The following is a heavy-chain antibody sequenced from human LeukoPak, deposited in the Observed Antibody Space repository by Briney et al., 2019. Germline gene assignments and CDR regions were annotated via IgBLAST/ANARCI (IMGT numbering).Heavy chain of an antibody. V-gene: IGHV3-53*01. CDR1: GFTVSRHY. CDR2: IYSPGGT. J-gene: IGHJ4*02. Sequence: GGSLRLSCAASGFTVSRHYMSWVRQAPGKGLEWVSIIYSPGGTYYADSVKGRFTISRDNSKNTLYLQMNSLRAEDTAVYYCARDKASGSPYYFDSWGQGTLVTVSS. CDR3: ARDKASGSPYYFDS. D-gene: IGHD3-10*01.